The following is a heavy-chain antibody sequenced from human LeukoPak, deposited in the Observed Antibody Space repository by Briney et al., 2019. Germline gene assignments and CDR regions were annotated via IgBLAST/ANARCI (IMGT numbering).Heavy chain of an antibody. CDR2: MRYEGSNK. Sequence: QPGGSLRLSCAASGLPFNSYGMHWVRQAPGKGLGWVVFMRYEGSNKYCADCVKGRFTISTDKSKNTLYLQMNSLRAEYTAVYYCAKDVGLYGDYYFDYWGQGTLVTVSS. CDR3: AKDVGLYGDYYFDY. D-gene: IGHD4-17*01. V-gene: IGHV3-30*02. CDR1: GLPFNSYG. J-gene: IGHJ4*02.